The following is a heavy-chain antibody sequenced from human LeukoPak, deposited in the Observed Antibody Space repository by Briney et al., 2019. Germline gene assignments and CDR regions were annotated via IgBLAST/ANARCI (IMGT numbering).Heavy chain of an antibody. Sequence: ASVKVSCKASGYTFTSYYMHWVRQAPGQGLEWMGIINPSGGSTSYAQKFRGRVTMTRDTSTSTVYMELSSLRSEDTAVYYCARDWNLYGDSYVADYWGQGTLVTVSS. D-gene: IGHD4-17*01. CDR3: ARDWNLYGDSYVADY. CDR1: GYTFTSYY. CDR2: INPSGGST. V-gene: IGHV1-46*01. J-gene: IGHJ4*02.